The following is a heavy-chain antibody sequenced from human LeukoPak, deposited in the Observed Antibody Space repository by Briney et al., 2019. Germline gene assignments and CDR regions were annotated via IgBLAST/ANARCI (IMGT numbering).Heavy chain of an antibody. Sequence: GGSLRLSCAASGFTFSSYGMHWVRQAPGKGLEWVAFIRYDGSNKYYADSVKGRFTISRDNSKNTLYLQMNSLRAEDTAVYYCARVSESGGYYVDYFDYWGQGTLVTVSS. J-gene: IGHJ4*02. V-gene: IGHV3-30*02. CDR2: IRYDGSNK. CDR1: GFTFSSYG. CDR3: ARVSESGGYYVDYFDY. D-gene: IGHD3-22*01.